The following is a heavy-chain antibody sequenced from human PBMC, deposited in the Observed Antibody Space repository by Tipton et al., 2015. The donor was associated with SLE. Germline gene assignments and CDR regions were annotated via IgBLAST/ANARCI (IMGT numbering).Heavy chain of an antibody. D-gene: IGHD3-22*01. Sequence: LRLSCTVSGGSIRSSTYYWGWIRQPPGKGLEWIGSLDYSGSTYYNPSLKSRINISVDTSKNQFSLKLSSVTAADTAVYHCARAVGDTSGYLDYWGLGTLVTVSS. CDR2: LDYSGST. V-gene: IGHV4-39*07. J-gene: IGHJ4*02. CDR1: GGSIRSSTYY. CDR3: ARAVGDTSGYLDY.